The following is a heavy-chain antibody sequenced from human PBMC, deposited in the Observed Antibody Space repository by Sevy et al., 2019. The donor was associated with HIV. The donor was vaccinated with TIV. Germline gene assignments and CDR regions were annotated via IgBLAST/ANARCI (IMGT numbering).Heavy chain of an antibody. V-gene: IGHV4-31*03. CDR3: XXXXXXXXXXXXXXXXHYGMDV. Sequence: SENLSLTCTVSGDSVSSASYYWSWLRQQPGKGLEWIGYTSNSGNTVHNPSLGSRITISIDTSKSQLFLKLSSTTAAXXXXXXXXXXXXXXXXXXXXXXXHYGMDVWGRGTQVTVSS. CDR2: TSNSGNT. CDR1: GDSVSSASYY. J-gene: IGHJ6*04.